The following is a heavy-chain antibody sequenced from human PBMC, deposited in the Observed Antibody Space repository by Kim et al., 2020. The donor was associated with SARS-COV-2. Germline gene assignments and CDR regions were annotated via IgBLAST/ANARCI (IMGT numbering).Heavy chain of an antibody. CDR1: GDTFNRYA. V-gene: IGHV1-69*04. J-gene: IGHJ4*02. Sequence: SVKVSCKAPGDTFNRYAISWVRQAPGQRPEWMGRIIPLIGTTNYAQNFQGRVTITADRSTATVYMELSSLRSDDTATFYCVGYSDSDYWGQGTLVTVSS. D-gene: IGHD4-17*01. CDR2: IIPLIGTT. CDR3: VGYSDSDY.